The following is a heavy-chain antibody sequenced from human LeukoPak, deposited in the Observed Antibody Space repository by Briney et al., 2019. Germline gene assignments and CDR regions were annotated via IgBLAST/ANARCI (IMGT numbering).Heavy chain of an antibody. V-gene: IGHV3-7*03. CDR1: GFTFSSYG. CDR2: INQDGSEK. CDR3: ARSGYTYGGY. J-gene: IGHJ4*02. Sequence: GGSLRLSCAASGFTFSSYGMHWVRQAPGKGLEWVANINQDGSEKYYVDSVKGRFTISRDNAKNSLYLQMNSLRAEDTAVYYCARSGYTYGGYWGQGTLVTVSS. D-gene: IGHD5-18*01.